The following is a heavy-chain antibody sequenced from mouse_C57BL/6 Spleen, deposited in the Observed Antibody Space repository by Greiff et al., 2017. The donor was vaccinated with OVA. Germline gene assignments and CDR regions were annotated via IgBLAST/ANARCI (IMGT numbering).Heavy chain of an antibody. CDR3: ARNLAGNAMDY. D-gene: IGHD6-1*01. CDR1: GYTFTSYG. CDR2: IYPRSGNT. Sequence: QVQLQQSGAELARPGASVKLSCKASGYTFTSYGISWVKQRTGQGLEWIGEIYPRSGNTYYNEKFKGKATLTADKSSSTAYMELRSLTSEDSAVYFCARNLAGNAMDYWGQGTSVTVSS. V-gene: IGHV1-81*01. J-gene: IGHJ4*01.